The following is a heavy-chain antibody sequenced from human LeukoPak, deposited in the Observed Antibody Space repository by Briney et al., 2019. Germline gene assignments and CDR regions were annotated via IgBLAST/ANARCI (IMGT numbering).Heavy chain of an antibody. CDR3: ARILRPPRGISAYYYYGMDV. CDR1: GGSFSGYY. J-gene: IGHJ6*02. D-gene: IGHD3-9*01. Sequence: KPSETLSLTCAVYGGSFSGYYWSWIRQPPGKGLEWIGEINHSGSTNYNPSLKSRVTISVDTSKNQFSLKLSSVTAADTAVYYCARILRPPRGISAYYYYGMDVWGQGTTVTVSS. V-gene: IGHV4-34*01. CDR2: INHSGST.